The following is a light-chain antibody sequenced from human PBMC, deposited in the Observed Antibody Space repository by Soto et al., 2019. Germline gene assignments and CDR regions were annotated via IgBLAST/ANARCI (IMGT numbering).Light chain of an antibody. CDR1: QSVSNY. J-gene: IGKJ1*01. CDR2: DAS. CDR3: QQRSSWPPWT. Sequence: ETVLTQSPGTLSLSPGERATLSCRASQSVSNYLSWYQHKAGQAPRLLIYDASNRATGIPARFSGSGSGTDFTLTISSLEPEDFAVYYCQQRSSWPPWTFGQGTRVDI. V-gene: IGKV3-11*01.